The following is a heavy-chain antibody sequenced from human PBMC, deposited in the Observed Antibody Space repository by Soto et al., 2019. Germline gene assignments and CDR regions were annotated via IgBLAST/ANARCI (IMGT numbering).Heavy chain of an antibody. Sequence: EVQLVESGGGLVKPGGSLRLSCAASGFTFSSYSMNWVRQAPGKGLEWVSSISSSSSYIYYADSVKGRFTISRDNAKNSLYRQMNSLRAEDTAVYYCARAGPQGGLLKDSGHYDFWSGYYQSYYYYGMDVWGQGTTVTVSS. CDR1: GFTFSSYS. CDR2: ISSSSSYI. CDR3: ARAGPQGGLLKDSGHYDFWSGYYQSYYYYGMDV. J-gene: IGHJ6*02. V-gene: IGHV3-21*01. D-gene: IGHD3-3*01.